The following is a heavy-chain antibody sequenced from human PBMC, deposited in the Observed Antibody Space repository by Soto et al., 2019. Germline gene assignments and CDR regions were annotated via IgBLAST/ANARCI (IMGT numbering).Heavy chain of an antibody. CDR2: INPSGGST. V-gene: IGHV1-46*01. CDR3: ARGLKRTYDSSGYHAPPGAFDI. Sequence: ASVKLSCKASGYTFTSYYMHWVRQAPGQGLEWMGIINPSGGSTSYAQKFQGRVTMTRDTSTSTVYMELSSLRSEDTAVYYCARGLKRTYDSSGYHAPPGAFDIWGQGTMVTVSS. CDR1: GYTFTSYY. D-gene: IGHD3-22*01. J-gene: IGHJ3*02.